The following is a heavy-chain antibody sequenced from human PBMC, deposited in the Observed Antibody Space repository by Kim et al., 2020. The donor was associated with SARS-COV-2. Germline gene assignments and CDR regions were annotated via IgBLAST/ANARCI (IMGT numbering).Heavy chain of an antibody. CDR3: ARERGVTKSFDY. CDR2: ISSSGSTI. V-gene: IGHV3-48*03. Sequence: GGSLRLSCAASGFTFSSYEMNWVRQAPGKGLEWVSYISSSGSTIYYADSVKGRFTISRDNAKNSLYLQMNSLRAEDTAVYYCARERGVTKSFDYWGQGTLVTVSS. D-gene: IGHD4-17*01. J-gene: IGHJ4*02. CDR1: GFTFSSYE.